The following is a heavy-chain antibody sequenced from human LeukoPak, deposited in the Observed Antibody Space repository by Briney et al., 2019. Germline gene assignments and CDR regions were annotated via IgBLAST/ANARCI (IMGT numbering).Heavy chain of an antibody. D-gene: IGHD5-24*01. V-gene: IGHV3-74*01. CDR3: AREVSGRDVY. J-gene: IGHJ4*02. CDR2: INTDGSTT. CDR1: GFTFSSYS. Sequence: GGSLRLSCAASGFTFSSYSMNWVRQAPGKGLVWVSHINTDGSTTNYADSLKGRFTISRDNSKNTLHLQMNNLRAEDTAVYYCAREVSGRDVYWGQGTLVTASS.